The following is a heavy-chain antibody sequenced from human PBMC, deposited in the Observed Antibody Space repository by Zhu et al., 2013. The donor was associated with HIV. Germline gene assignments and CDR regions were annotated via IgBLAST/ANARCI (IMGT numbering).Heavy chain of an antibody. D-gene: IGHD2-2*01. CDR1: GGTFSSYA. V-gene: IGHV1-69*01. CDR2: IIPIFGAR. J-gene: IGHJ6*02. Sequence: QVQLVQSGAEVKKPGSSVKVSCKASGGTFSSYAINWVRQAPGQGLEWMGGIIPIFGARNYAQQFQGRVTITADESTSTAYMELSSLRSEDTAVYYCARDLKLGSYQLPIRNYYYYGMDVWGQGTTVTVSS. CDR3: ARDLKLGSYQLPIRNYYYYGMDV.